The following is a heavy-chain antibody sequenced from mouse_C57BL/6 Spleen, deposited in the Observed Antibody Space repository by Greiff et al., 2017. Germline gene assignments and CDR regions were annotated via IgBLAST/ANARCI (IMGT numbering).Heavy chain of an antibody. Sequence: QVQLKESGAELVKPGASVKISCKASGYAFSSYWMNWVKQRPGKGLEWIGQIYPGDGDTNYNGKFKGKATLTADKSSSTAYMQLSSLTSEDSAVYFCAMEFITTVVATDYWGQGTTLTVSS. CDR3: AMEFITTVVATDY. V-gene: IGHV1-80*01. J-gene: IGHJ2*01. D-gene: IGHD1-1*01. CDR2: IYPGDGDT. CDR1: GYAFSSYW.